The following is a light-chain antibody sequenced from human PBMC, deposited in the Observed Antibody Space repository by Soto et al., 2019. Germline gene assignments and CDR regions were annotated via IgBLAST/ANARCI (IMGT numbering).Light chain of an antibody. CDR3: QQSLSTPQT. J-gene: IGKJ4*01. CDR2: TTS. Sequence: DIQMTQSPSSLSASLGDRVTITCRASQSISNYLNWYQQKPGKAPKLLIHTTSSLQSGVPSRFSASGTGTDFTLTISSLQPEDFATYYCQQSLSTPQTFGGGTKVEI. CDR1: QSISNY. V-gene: IGKV1-39*01.